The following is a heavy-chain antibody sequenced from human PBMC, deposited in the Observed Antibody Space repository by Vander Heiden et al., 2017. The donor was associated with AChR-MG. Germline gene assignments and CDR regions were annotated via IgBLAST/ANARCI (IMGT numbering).Heavy chain of an antibody. CDR2: IRQDGSDK. Sequence: EVQLVESGGGLVQPGGSLRPSCAASGFTFSNDWMTWVRQAPGKGLEWVASIRQDGSDKYYVDSVRGRFTISRDNAKNSLYLQMSSLRVEDTAVYYCARGDSDPWGQGALVTVSS. CDR3: ARGDSDP. J-gene: IGHJ5*02. D-gene: IGHD3-22*01. V-gene: IGHV3-7*01. CDR1: GFTFSNDW.